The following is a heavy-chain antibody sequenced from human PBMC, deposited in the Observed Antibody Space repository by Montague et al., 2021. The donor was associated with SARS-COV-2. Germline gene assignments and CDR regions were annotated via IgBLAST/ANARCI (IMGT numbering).Heavy chain of an antibody. CDR1: GGSINGYY. J-gene: IGHJ4*02. CDR3: ARLRTGSYVFDY. V-gene: IGHV4-59*08. Sequence: SETLSLTCTVSGGSINGYYWSWIRQSPGKGLDGIGYIHYTGNTNYNPSLKGRVTISLDTSKSQFSLRLSSVTAAATAVYSCARLRTGSYVFDYWGQGTLVTVSS. CDR2: IHYTGNT. D-gene: IGHD1-26*01.